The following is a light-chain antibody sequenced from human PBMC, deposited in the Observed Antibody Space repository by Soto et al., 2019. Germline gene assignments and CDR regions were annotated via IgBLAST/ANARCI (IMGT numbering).Light chain of an antibody. CDR3: NSRGGSRPYYV. J-gene: IGLJ1*01. V-gene: IGLV2-14*01. CDR1: SSDIGAYNS. Sequence: QSALTQPASVSGSPGQSITISCTGTSSDIGAYNSVSWYQQYPGRAPKLMIYEVSTRPSGVSARFSASKSGNTASLTISGLQAEDEADYYCNSRGGSRPYYVFGTGTKLTVL. CDR2: EVS.